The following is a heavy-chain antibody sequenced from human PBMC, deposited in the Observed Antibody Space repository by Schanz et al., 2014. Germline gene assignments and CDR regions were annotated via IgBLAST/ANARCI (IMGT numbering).Heavy chain of an antibody. CDR2: ISYSGST. Sequence: QVQLQESGPGLVKPSQTLSLTCTVSGGSVSSGGDYWSWIRQHPGKGLEWIGFISYSGSTYYNPSLKSRVTISVDTSKNQFSLNLSSATAADTPVYYCARDRGHGDLPGDIWGQGTMDTVAS. CDR1: GGSVSSGGDY. CDR3: ARDRGHGDLPGDI. V-gene: IGHV4-31*03. D-gene: IGHD4-17*01. J-gene: IGHJ3*02.